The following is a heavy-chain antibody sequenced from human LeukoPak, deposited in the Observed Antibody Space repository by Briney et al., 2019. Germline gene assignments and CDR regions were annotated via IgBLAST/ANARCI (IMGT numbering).Heavy chain of an antibody. CDR1: GFTVSSNY. V-gene: IGHV3-66*02. CDR2: IYSGGST. D-gene: IGHD1-14*01. J-gene: IGHJ4*02. CDR3: ARANHGAVDYFDY. Sequence: PGGSLRLSCAASGFTVSSNYMSWVRQAPGKGLEWVSVIYSGGSTYYADSVKGRFTISRDNSKNTLYLQMNSLRAEDTAVYYCARANHGAVDYFDYWGQGTLVTVSS.